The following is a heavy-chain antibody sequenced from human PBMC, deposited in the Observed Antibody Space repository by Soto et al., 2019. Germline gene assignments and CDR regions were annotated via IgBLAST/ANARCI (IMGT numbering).Heavy chain of an antibody. CDR1: GFTFSSYG. CDR2: ISYDASNK. Sequence: GGSLRLSCAASGFTFSSYGMHWVRQAPGKGLEWVAVISYDASNKYYADSVKGRFTISRDNAKNSLYLQMNSLRAEDTAVYYCARESEDLTSNFDYWGQGTLVTVSS. V-gene: IGHV3-33*08. J-gene: IGHJ4*02. CDR3: ARESEDLTSNFDY.